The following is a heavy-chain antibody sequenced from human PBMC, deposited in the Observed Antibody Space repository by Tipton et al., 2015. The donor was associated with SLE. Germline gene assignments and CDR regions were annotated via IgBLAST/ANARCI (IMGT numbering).Heavy chain of an antibody. J-gene: IGHJ4*02. CDR3: ARTNRGCFDY. CDR2: IYNGGST. CDR1: GGSISSHY. V-gene: IGHV4-4*07. Sequence: TLSLTCTVSGGSISSHYWTWIRQPAGKGLEWIGRIYNGGSTNYNPSLKSRLSMSVDTSKNQMSLKLNSVTAADTAVYYCARTNRGCFDYWGQGTLVTVSS. D-gene: IGHD2-8*01.